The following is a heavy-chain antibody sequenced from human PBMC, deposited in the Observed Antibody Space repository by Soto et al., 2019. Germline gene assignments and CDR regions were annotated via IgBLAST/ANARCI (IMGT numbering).Heavy chain of an antibody. CDR1: GFTFSSYS. D-gene: IGHD4-17*01. J-gene: IGHJ4*02. CDR2: ISSSSSYI. V-gene: IGHV3-21*01. CDR3: AGNYGDYAYFDY. Sequence: GGSLRLSCASSGFTFSSYSMNWVRQAPGKGLEWVSSISSSSSYIYYADSVKGRFTISRDNAKNSLYLQMNSLRAEDTAVYYCAGNYGDYAYFDYWGQGTLVTVSS.